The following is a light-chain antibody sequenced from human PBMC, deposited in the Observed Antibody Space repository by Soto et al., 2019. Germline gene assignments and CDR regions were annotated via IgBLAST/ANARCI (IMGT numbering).Light chain of an antibody. V-gene: IGLV1-40*02. CDR1: SSNIGAGSD. CDR3: QTYDISLSGSYV. J-gene: IGLJ1*01. CDR2: INK. Sequence: QSVGTDPPSVSVAPGQTVTMSCNGTSSNIGAGSDVHLYQQLPGAAPKLLIYINKHRPSGVPDRFSGSKSGSSASLAITGLQAEDEADYYCQTYDISLSGSYVFGTGTRSPS.